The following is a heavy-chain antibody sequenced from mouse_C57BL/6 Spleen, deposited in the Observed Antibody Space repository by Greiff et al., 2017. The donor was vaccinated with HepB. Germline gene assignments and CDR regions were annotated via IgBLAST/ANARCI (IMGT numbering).Heavy chain of an antibody. V-gene: IGHV1-26*01. CDR3: ARRANWGYWYFDV. CDR2: INPNNGGT. D-gene: IGHD4-1*01. J-gene: IGHJ1*03. CDR1: GYTFPDYY. Sequence: EVQLQQSGPELVKPGASVKISCKASGYTFPDYYMNWVKQSHGKSLEWIGDINPNNGGTSYNQKFKGKATLTVDKSSSTAYMELRSLTSEDSAVYYCARRANWGYWYFDVWGTGTTVTVSS.